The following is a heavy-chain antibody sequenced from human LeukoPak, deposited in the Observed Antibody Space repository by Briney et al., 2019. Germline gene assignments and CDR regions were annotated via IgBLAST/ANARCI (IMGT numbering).Heavy chain of an antibody. V-gene: IGHV3-23*01. Sequence: GGSLRLSCAASGFTFTTLAMSWVRHTPGKGLQWVSAINHNGASTYYSDSVRGRFTISRETSSNTLYLPLNSLRVEDTAIYYCVKRAYCGGDCYPDYWGQGTLVTVSS. CDR1: GFTFTTLA. J-gene: IGHJ4*02. CDR3: VKRAYCGGDCYPDY. D-gene: IGHD2-21*02. CDR2: INHNGAST.